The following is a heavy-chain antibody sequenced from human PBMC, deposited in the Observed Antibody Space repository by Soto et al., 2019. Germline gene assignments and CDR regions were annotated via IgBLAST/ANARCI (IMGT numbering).Heavy chain of an antibody. V-gene: IGHV5-10-1*01. D-gene: IGHD2-2*02. J-gene: IGHJ5*02. CDR2: IDPSDSYT. Sequence: GESLRISCKGSGYSFTSNWISWVRQMPGKGLEWRGRIDPSDSYTNYSPSFQGHLTTSADKSISTAYRQWSRLKASDTAMYYCARQPRPLGYCSSTSCYTAGWFDPWGQGNLVTVSS. CDR3: ARQPRPLGYCSSTSCYTAGWFDP. CDR1: GYSFTSNW.